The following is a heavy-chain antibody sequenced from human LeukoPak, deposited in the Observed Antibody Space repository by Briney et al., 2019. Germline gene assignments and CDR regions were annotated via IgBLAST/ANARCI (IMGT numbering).Heavy chain of an antibody. CDR1: GYTFTSYG. V-gene: IGHV1-18*01. Sequence: ASVKVSCKASGYTFTSYGISWVRQAPGQGLEWMGWISAYNGNTNYAQKLQGRVTMNTDTSTSTAYMELRSLRSDDTAVYYCARVMWGYFDLSDAFDIWGQGTMVTVSS. J-gene: IGHJ3*02. CDR3: ARVMWGYFDLSDAFDI. CDR2: ISAYNGNT. D-gene: IGHD3-9*01.